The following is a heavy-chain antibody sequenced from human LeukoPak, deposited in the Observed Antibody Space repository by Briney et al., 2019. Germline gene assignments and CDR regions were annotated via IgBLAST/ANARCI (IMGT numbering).Heavy chain of an antibody. V-gene: IGHV3-21*01. D-gene: IGHD3-16*01. CDR2: ISSSDSYI. CDR3: ARDLLGYDYYYMDV. Sequence: PGGSLRLSCAASGFTFSSYNMNWVRQAPGKGLEGVSSISSSDSYIYYADSVKGRFTISRDNAKNSLFLQMNSLRAEDTAVYYCARDLLGYDYYYMDVWGKGTTVTVSS. CDR1: GFTFSSYN. J-gene: IGHJ6*03.